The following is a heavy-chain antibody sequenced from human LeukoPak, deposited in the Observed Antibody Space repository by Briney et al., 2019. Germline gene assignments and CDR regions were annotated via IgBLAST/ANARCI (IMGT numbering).Heavy chain of an antibody. CDR1: GFTFSSYS. V-gene: IGHV3-21*01. CDR3: ARDPYGGATYDYYYGMDV. J-gene: IGHJ6*02. CDR2: ISSSSRYI. D-gene: IGHD4/OR15-4a*01. Sequence: GGSLRLSCAASGFTFSSYSMNWVRQAPGKGLEWVSSISSSSRYIYYADSVKGRFTISRDNAKNSLYLQMNSLRAEDTAVYYCARDPYGGATYDYYYGMDVWGQGTTVTVSS.